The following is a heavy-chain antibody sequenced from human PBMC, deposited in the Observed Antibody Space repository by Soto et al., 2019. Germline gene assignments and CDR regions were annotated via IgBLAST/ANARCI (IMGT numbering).Heavy chain of an antibody. D-gene: IGHD3-10*01. CDR2: IYHSGST. J-gene: IGHJ6*02. V-gene: IGHV4-30-2*01. CDR3: ARGNNYYGSGSSLYYYYGMDV. Sequence: SETLSLTCAVSGGSISSGGYSWSWIRQPPGKGLEWIGYIYHSGSTYYNPSLKSRVTISVDRSKNQFSLKLSSVTAADTAVYYCARGNNYYGSGSSLYYYYGMDVWGQGTTVT. CDR1: GGSISSGGYS.